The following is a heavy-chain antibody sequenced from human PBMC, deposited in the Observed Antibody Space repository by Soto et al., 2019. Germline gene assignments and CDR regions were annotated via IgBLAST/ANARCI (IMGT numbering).Heavy chain of an antibody. CDR1: GFTFSSYS. V-gene: IGHV3-48*02. Sequence: EVQLVESGGGLVQPGGSLRLSCAASGFTFSSYSMNWVRQAPGKGLEWVSYISSSSSTIYYADSVKGRFTISRDNANNSLYLQMNSLRDEDTAVYYCARDLDTAMVNLFDPWGQGTLVTVSS. CDR2: ISSSSSTI. CDR3: ARDLDTAMVNLFDP. J-gene: IGHJ5*02. D-gene: IGHD5-18*01.